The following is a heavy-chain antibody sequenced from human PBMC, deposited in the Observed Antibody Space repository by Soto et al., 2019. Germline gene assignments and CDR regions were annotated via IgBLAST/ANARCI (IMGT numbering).Heavy chain of an antibody. D-gene: IGHD3-22*01. V-gene: IGHV3-23*01. Sequence: GGSLRLSCVASGFRFSNYAMTWVRQAPGKGLEWVSALSGSGVSTYYADSVMGRFTISRDNSKNTVYLQMNSLRAEDTAVYYCAKIESRFFYDSTGYYPFDYWGQGTLVTVSS. CDR1: GFRFSNYA. J-gene: IGHJ4*02. CDR3: AKIESRFFYDSTGYYPFDY. CDR2: LSGSGVST.